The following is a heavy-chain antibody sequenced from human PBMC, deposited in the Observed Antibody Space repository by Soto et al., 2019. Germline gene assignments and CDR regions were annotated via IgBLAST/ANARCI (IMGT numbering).Heavy chain of an antibody. Sequence: ASVKVSCKASGYTFTGYYMHWVRQAPGQGLEWMGWINPNSGGTNYAQKFQGWVTMTRDTSISTAYMELSRLRSDDTAVYYCARAGAITGTNEYIDYWGQGTLVTVSS. D-gene: IGHD1-7*01. CDR1: GYTFTGYY. CDR3: ARAGAITGTNEYIDY. CDR2: INPNSGGT. V-gene: IGHV1-2*04. J-gene: IGHJ4*02.